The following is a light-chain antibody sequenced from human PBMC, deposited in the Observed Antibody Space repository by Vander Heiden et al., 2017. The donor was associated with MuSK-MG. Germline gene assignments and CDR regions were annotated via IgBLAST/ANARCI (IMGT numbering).Light chain of an antibody. CDR1: QGISSA. Sequence: IQLTQSPSSLSASVGERVTITCRASQGISSALAWYQQKPGKAPKLLIYDASSLESGVPSRFSGSGSGTDFTLTISSLQPEDFATYYCQQFNSYPPFTFGPGTKVDIK. CDR3: QQFNSYPPFT. V-gene: IGKV1-13*02. J-gene: IGKJ3*01. CDR2: DAS.